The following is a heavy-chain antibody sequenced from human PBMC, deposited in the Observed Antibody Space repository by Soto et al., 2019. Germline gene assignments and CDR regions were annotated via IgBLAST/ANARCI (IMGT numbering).Heavy chain of an antibody. CDR1: GFTCIGSF. Sequence: GGSLRLSCVASGFTCIGSFMGWIRQSPGKGLEWVANINQDGGVTYYVDSVEGRFTISRDNTKDSLYLQMNSLRGEDTAIYYCARYYRGSGRYFFDYWGQGTPVTVSS. D-gene: IGHD6-19*01. CDR3: ARYYRGSGRYFFDY. J-gene: IGHJ4*02. CDR2: INQDGGVT. V-gene: IGHV3-7*03.